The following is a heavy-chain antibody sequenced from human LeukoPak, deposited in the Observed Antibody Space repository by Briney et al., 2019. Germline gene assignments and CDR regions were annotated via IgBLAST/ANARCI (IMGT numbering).Heavy chain of an antibody. CDR1: GGTFSSYA. J-gene: IGHJ4*02. Sequence: GASVKVACKASGGTFSSYAISWVRQAPGQGLEWMGRIIPIFGTANYAQKFQGRVTITTTESTSTAYMELSSLRSEDTAVYYCARTMSSWSFDYWGQGTLVTVSS. D-gene: IGHD6-13*01. CDR2: IIPIFGTA. CDR3: ARTMSSWSFDY. V-gene: IGHV1-69*05.